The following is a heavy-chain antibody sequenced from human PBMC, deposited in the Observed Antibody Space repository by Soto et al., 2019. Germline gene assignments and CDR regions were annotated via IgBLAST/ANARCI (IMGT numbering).Heavy chain of an antibody. CDR3: ARMGPTD. CDR1: GISFDDNA. CDR2: ISRDGSSS. J-gene: IGHJ4*02. D-gene: IGHD1-26*01. V-gene: IGHV5-10-1*01. Sequence: PGESLKISCKVSGISFDDNAISWVRQMPRKGLEWMGRISRDGSSSSYSPSFQGHVSIYADRTTNTGYLQWSYLTTSDTAMYYCARMGPTDCGQGTLVTVAS.